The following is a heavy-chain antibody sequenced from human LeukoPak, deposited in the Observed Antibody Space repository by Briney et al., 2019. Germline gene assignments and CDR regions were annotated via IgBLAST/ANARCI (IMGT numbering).Heavy chain of an antibody. CDR2: ISYGGSNK. J-gene: IGHJ4*02. Sequence: GGSLRLSCAASGFTFSSYAMHWVRQAPGKGLEWVAVISYGGSNKYYADSVKGRFTISRDNSKNTLYLQMNGLRAEDTAVYYCSRSAYYDGSGNYYDYWGQGTLVTVSS. CDR1: GFTFSSYA. V-gene: IGHV3-30-3*01. D-gene: IGHD3-22*01. CDR3: SRSAYYDGSGNYYDY.